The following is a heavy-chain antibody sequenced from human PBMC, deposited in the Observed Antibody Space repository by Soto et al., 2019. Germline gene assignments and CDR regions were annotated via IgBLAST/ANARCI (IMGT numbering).Heavy chain of an antibody. CDR2: IWYDGSNK. Sequence: QVQLVEYGGGVVQPGRSLRLSCAASGFTFSSYGMHWVRQAPGKGLEWVAVIWYDGSNKYYADSVKGRFTISRDNSKNTLYQQMNSLRAEDTAVYYCARDGYYYYGMDVWGQGTTVTDSS. J-gene: IGHJ6*01. CDR3: ARDGYYYYGMDV. CDR1: GFTFSSYG. V-gene: IGHV3-33*01.